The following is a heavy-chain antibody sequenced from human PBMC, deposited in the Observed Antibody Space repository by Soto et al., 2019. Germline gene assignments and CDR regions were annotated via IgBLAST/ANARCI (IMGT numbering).Heavy chain of an antibody. Sequence: KLPETLSLTCTVSGGSISSYYWSWIRQPPGKGLEWIGYIYYSGSTNYNPSLKSRVTISVDTSKNQFSLKLSSVTAADTAVYYCARTRYYYGMDVWGQGTTVTVSS. CDR3: ARTRYYYGMDV. J-gene: IGHJ6*02. D-gene: IGHD4-17*01. V-gene: IGHV4-59*01. CDR2: IYYSGST. CDR1: GGSISSYY.